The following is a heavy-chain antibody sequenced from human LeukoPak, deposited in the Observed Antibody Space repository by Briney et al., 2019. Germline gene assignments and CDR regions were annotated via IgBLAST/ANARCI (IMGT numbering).Heavy chain of an antibody. CDR1: GYIFIGYY. V-gene: IGHV1-2*02. J-gene: IGHJ4*02. D-gene: IGHD3-3*01. Sequence: ASVKVSCKASGYIFIGYYIHWVRQAPGQGLEWMGWINPKSGGTNYGQNFQGRVSMTRDTSISTGYMELDRLTSDDTAVYYCGAGQLWSFDYWGQGALVTVSS. CDR3: GAGQLWSFDY. CDR2: INPKSGGT.